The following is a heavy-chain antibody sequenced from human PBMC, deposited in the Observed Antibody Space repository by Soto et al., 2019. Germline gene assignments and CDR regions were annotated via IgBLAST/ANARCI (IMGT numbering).Heavy chain of an antibody. V-gene: IGHV3-49*03. Sequence: PGGSLRLSCTASGFTFGDYAMSWFRRAPGKGLEWVGFIRSKAYGGTTEYAASVKGRFTISRDDSKSIAYLQMNSLKTEDTAVYYCTRAHYDFWSGYYTGFLGYFDYWGQGTLVTVSS. CDR2: IRSKAYGGTT. J-gene: IGHJ4*02. D-gene: IGHD3-3*01. CDR1: GFTFGDYA. CDR3: TRAHYDFWSGYYTGFLGYFDY.